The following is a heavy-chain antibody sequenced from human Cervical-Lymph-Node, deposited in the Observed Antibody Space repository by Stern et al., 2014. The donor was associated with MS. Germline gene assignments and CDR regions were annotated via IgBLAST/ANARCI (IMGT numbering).Heavy chain of an antibody. J-gene: IGHJ4*02. CDR3: AKVYGSGPFDY. CDR2: ISGSDDST. V-gene: IGHV3-23*04. CDR1: GFTFSSYA. D-gene: IGHD6-19*01. Sequence: EVPLVESGGTLVQPGGSLRLSCAASGFTFSSYAMSWVRQAPGQGLEWVSVISGSDDSTFYADSVKGRFTISRDNSKNTLFLQMNSLRAEDTAVYYCAKVYGSGPFDYWGQGTLVTVSS.